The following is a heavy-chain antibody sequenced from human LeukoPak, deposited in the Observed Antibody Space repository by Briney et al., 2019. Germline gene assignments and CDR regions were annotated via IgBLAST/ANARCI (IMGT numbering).Heavy chain of an antibody. D-gene: IGHD3-3*01. CDR3: ARLGALRGSYDFWSGYELNY. CDR2: IYPGDSDT. Sequence: GESLKISCEGSGYSFTSYWIGWVRQMPGKGLEWMGIIYPGDSDTRYSPSFQGQVTTSADKSNSPAYLQWSSWKASDTAMYYCARLGALRGSYDFWSGYELNYWGQGTLVTVSS. CDR1: GYSFTSYW. V-gene: IGHV5-51*01. J-gene: IGHJ4*02.